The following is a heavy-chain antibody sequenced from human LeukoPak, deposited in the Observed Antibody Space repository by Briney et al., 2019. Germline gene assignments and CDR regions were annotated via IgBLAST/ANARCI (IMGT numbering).Heavy chain of an antibody. CDR2: IKEDGSER. CDR1: AFIFSGHW. CDR3: AQDRGARYPFGMDV. J-gene: IGHJ6*02. D-gene: IGHD2-2*01. Sequence: GGSLRLSCEGSAFIFSGHWMNWVRQTPGKGLEWVASIKEDGSERQYVDSVKGRFTISRDLSKITVYLQMNSLRAEDTAAYYCAQDRGARYPFGMDVWGQGTTVTVSS. V-gene: IGHV3-7*03.